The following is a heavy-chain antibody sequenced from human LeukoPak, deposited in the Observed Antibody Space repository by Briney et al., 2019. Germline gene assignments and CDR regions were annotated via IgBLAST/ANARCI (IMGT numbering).Heavy chain of an antibody. CDR3: ARVPQGGVAVPAQGWEFDY. V-gene: IGHV1-2*02. CDR1: GYTFTGYY. D-gene: IGHD2-2*01. J-gene: IGHJ4*02. Sequence: ASVKVSCKASGYTFTGYYMHWVRQAPGQGLEWMGWINPNSGGTNYAQKFQGRFTMTRDASISTAYMELSRLRSDDTAVYYCARVPQGGVAVPAQGWEFDYWGQGTLVTVSS. CDR2: INPNSGGT.